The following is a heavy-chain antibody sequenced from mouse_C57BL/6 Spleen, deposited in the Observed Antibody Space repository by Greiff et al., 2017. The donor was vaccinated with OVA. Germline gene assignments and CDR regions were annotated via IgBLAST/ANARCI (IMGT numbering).Heavy chain of an antibody. D-gene: IGHD4-1*01. Sequence: EVMLVESEGGLVQPGSSMKLSCTASGFTFSDYYMAWVRQVPEKGLEWVANINYDGSSTYYLDSLKSRFIISRDNAKNILYLQMSSLKSEDTATYYCARETGDVYYFDYWGQGTTLTVSS. V-gene: IGHV5-16*01. J-gene: IGHJ2*01. CDR1: GFTFSDYY. CDR2: INYDGSST. CDR3: ARETGDVYYFDY.